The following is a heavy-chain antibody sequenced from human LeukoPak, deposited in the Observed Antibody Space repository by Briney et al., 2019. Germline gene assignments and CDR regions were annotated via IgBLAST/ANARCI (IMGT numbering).Heavy chain of an antibody. D-gene: IGHD3-3*01. V-gene: IGHV1-2*02. Sequence: ASVKVFCKASGYTFTGYYVHWVRQAPGQGLEWMGWINPNSGGTNYAQKFQGRVTMTRDTSISTAYMELSRLRSDDTAVYYCARTDNYDFWSGSRPDFDYWGQGTLVTVSS. J-gene: IGHJ4*02. CDR1: GYTFTGYY. CDR3: ARTDNYDFWSGSRPDFDY. CDR2: INPNSGGT.